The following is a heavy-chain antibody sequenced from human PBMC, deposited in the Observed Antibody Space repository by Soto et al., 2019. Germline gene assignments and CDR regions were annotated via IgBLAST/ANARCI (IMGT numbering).Heavy chain of an antibody. CDR2: ISAYNGNT. D-gene: IGHD5-18*01. Sequence: QVQLVQSGAEVKKPGASVKVSCKASGYTFTSYGISWVRQAPGQGLEWMGWISAYNGNTNYAPKLQGRVTITTDTSTRTDYMELRSLRSDDTAVYYCARDLKWIQLGTNYYYYGMDVWGQGTTVTVSS. J-gene: IGHJ6*02. CDR1: GYTFTSYG. CDR3: ARDLKWIQLGTNYYYYGMDV. V-gene: IGHV1-18*01.